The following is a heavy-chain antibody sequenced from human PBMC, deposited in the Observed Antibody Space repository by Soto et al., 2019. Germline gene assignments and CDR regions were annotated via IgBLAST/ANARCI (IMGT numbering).Heavy chain of an antibody. J-gene: IGHJ6*02. V-gene: IGHV3-66*01. CDR3: ARDFTYGSGSYLYYYGMDV. Sequence: GGSLRLSCAASGFTVSSNYMSWVRQAPGKRLEWVSVIYSGGSTYYADSVKGRFTISRDNSKNTLYLQMNSLRAEDTAVYYCARDFTYGSGSYLYYYGMDVWGQGTTVTVSS. D-gene: IGHD3-10*01. CDR2: IYSGGST. CDR1: GFTVSSNY.